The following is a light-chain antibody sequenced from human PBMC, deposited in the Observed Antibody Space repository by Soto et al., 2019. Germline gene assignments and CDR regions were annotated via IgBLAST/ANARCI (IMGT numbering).Light chain of an antibody. Sequence: EIVMTQSPATLSVSPGERATLSCRASRSVKTNLAWYQQNPGQAPRLLIYGASTRATNVSARFSGSGSGTEFTLTISSLQSEDFATYYCQQANSFPLTFGGGTKVEIK. CDR1: RSVKTN. V-gene: IGKV3-15*01. CDR3: QQANSFPLT. CDR2: GAS. J-gene: IGKJ4*01.